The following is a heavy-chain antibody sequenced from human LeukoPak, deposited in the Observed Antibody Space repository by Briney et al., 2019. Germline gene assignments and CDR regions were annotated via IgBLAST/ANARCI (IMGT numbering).Heavy chain of an antibody. Sequence: GGSLRLSCTASGFTFSSYNMSWVRQAPGKGLEWVSVIYSGGSTYYADSVKGRFTISRDNSKNTLYLQMNSLRAEDTAVYYCARDGVMYGTREDYWGQGTLVTVSS. CDR1: GFTFSSYN. V-gene: IGHV3-66*01. J-gene: IGHJ4*02. D-gene: IGHD3-10*02. CDR2: IYSGGST. CDR3: ARDGVMYGTREDY.